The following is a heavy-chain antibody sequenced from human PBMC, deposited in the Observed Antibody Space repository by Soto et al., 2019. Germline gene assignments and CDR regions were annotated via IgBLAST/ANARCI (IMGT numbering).Heavy chain of an antibody. V-gene: IGHV3-23*01. CDR3: AKHRKPQHTRGPFDY. Sequence: GGSLRLSCAASGFTFSSYAMSWVRQAPGKGLEWVSAISGSGGSTYYADSVKGRFTISRDNSKTTLYLQMNSLRAEDTAVYYCAKHRKPQHTRGPFDYWGQGTLVTVSS. CDR1: GFTFSSYA. J-gene: IGHJ4*02. D-gene: IGHD6-13*01. CDR2: ISGSGGST.